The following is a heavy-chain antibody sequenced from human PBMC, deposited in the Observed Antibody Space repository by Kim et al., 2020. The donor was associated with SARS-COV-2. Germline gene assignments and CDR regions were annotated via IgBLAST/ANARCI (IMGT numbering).Heavy chain of an antibody. V-gene: IGHV4-59*01. Sequence: SETLSLTCTVSGGSISSYYWSWIRQPPGKGLEWIGYIYYSGSTNYNPSLKSRVTISVDTSKNQFSLKLSSVTAADTAVYYCARDQPPRYCSGGSCYSHYYYYGMDVWGQGTTVTVSS. CDR2: IYYSGST. J-gene: IGHJ6*02. CDR1: GGSISSYY. CDR3: ARDQPPRYCSGGSCYSHYYYYGMDV. D-gene: IGHD2-15*01.